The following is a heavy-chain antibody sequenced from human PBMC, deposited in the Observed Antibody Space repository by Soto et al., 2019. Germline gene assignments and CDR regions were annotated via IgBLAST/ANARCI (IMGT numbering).Heavy chain of an antibody. CDR3: ARTAGGRVRGALDI. CDR2: IPNTENKK. V-gene: IGHV3-30-3*01. D-gene: IGHD6-13*01. J-gene: IGHJ3*02. Sequence: QVQLEESGGGVVQPGTSLRLSCVASGFTFSSYGMHWVRQAPGKGLEWVAVIPNTENKKYYADSVKGRFTISRDTSQNTLFLQMDSLMSEDTAVYYCARTAGGRVRGALDIWGQGTMVTVS. CDR1: GFTFSSYG.